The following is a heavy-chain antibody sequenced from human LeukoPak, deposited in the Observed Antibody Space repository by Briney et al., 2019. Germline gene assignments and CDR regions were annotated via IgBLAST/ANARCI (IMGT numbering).Heavy chain of an antibody. CDR2: KYSGGIT. V-gene: IGHV4-39*07. CDR1: GGSISSTGSF. Sequence: SETLSLTCTVSGGSISSTGSFWGWIRQPPGKGLEWIGSKYSGGITYYNPSLKSRVTISEDTSKNQFSLKMTSMSAADTAIYYCWLEKVVAAYFDSWGEGTLVTVSS. J-gene: IGHJ4*02. CDR3: WLEKVVAAYFDS. D-gene: IGHD2-15*01.